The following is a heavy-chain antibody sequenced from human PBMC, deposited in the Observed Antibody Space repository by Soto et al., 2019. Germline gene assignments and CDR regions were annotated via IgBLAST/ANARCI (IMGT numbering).Heavy chain of an antibody. V-gene: IGHV1-46*01. CDR2: INPSGGST. Sequence: EASVKVSCKASGYTFTSYFIHWVRQAPGQGLEWMGIINPSGGSTSYAQRFQGRVTMTRDTSTNTVYMELSSLRSEDTAVYYCARDKEWLLLFFPDYWGQGTLVTVSS. J-gene: IGHJ4*02. CDR1: GYTFTSYF. D-gene: IGHD3-22*01. CDR3: ARDKEWLLLFFPDY.